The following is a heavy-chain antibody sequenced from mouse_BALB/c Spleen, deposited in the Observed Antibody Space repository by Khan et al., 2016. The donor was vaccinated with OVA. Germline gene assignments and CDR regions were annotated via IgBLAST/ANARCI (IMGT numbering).Heavy chain of an antibody. CDR2: ISYSGST. V-gene: IGHV3-2*02. D-gene: IGHD1-1*02. CDR3: ARRAYYANWYFDV. Sequence: EVKLEESGPGLVKPSQPLSLTCTVTGYSITSDYAWNWIRQFPGNKLEWMGYISYSGSTSYNPSLKSRISITRDTSKNQFFLQLNSVTTGDTATYYCARRAYYANWYFDVWGAGTTVTVSS. J-gene: IGHJ1*01. CDR1: GYSITSDYA.